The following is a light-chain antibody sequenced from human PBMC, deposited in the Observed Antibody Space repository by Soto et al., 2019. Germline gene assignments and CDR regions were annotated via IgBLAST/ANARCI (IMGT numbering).Light chain of an antibody. CDR2: NNI. CDR1: ISNIGAGFD. CDR3: QSFDSRLNGVV. Sequence: QSVLTQPPSVSGAPGQRVTISCTGSISNIGAGFDVHGYQHLPGTAPKLLIYNNINRPSGVSDRFSGSKSGTSASLAITGLQAEDETDYYCQSFDSRLNGVVFGGGTQLTVL. V-gene: IGLV1-40*01. J-gene: IGLJ3*02.